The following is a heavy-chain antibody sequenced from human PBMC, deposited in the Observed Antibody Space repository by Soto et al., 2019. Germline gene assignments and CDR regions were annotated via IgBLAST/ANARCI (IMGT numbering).Heavy chain of an antibody. CDR2: IKSKTDGGTI. Sequence: GSVILSCEASGLTFSDAWMTLVRQAPGKGLEWVGRIKSKTDGGTIDYAAPVKGRFTISRDDSKNTLYLQMNSLKIEDTAVYRCTTESGPFDYWGQGSLVTVYS. CDR3: TTESGPFDY. J-gene: IGHJ4*02. CDR1: GLTFSDAW. V-gene: IGHV3-15*01.